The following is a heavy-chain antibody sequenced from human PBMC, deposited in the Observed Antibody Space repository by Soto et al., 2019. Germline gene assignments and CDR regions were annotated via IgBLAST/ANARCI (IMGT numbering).Heavy chain of an antibody. V-gene: IGHV4-30-4*01. CDR1: GGSISSGDYY. CDR3: ARDHLYSSSPGGDYYYYGMDV. J-gene: IGHJ6*02. D-gene: IGHD6-6*01. Sequence: PSETLSLTCTVSGGSISSGDYYWSWIRQPPGKGLEWIGYIYYSGSTYYKPSLKSRVTISVDTSKNQFYLKLSSVTAADTAVYYFARDHLYSSSPGGDYYYYGMDVWGQGTTVTVSS. CDR2: IYYSGST.